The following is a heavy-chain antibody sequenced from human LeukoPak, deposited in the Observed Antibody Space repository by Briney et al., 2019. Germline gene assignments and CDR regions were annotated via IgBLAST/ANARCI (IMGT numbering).Heavy chain of an antibody. J-gene: IGHJ4*02. D-gene: IGHD3-22*01. V-gene: IGHV3-23*01. Sequence: GGSLRLSCAASGFTSNSYAMSWVRQAPGKGLEWVSAISGSGGSTYYADSVKGRFTISRDNSKNTLYLQMNSLRAEDTAVYYCAKYPRANYDSSGYYFVYWGQGTLVTVSS. CDR2: ISGSGGST. CDR1: GFTSNSYA. CDR3: AKYPRANYDSSGYYFVY.